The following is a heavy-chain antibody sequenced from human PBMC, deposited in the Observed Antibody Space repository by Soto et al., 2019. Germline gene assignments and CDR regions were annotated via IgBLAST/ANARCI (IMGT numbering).Heavy chain of an antibody. J-gene: IGHJ5*02. D-gene: IGHD2-2*01. CDR3: VRAQSRQLLLAWFDA. Sequence: QVQLVQSGAEVKKPGASVTVSCEASGYTFIAHCIHWVRQAPGQGLEWMGWIYPDTGGTNYAQKFRDRVTRTRDTSVSTAYMEVNGLKSDDTAVYYCVRAQSRQLLLAWFDAWGQGTLVTVSS. CDR1: GYTFIAHC. CDR2: IYPDTGGT. V-gene: IGHV1-2*02.